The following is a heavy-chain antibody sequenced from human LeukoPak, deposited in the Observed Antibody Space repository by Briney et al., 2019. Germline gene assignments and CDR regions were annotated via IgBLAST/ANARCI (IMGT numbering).Heavy chain of an antibody. J-gene: IGHJ4*02. V-gene: IGHV3-48*04. D-gene: IGHD6-19*01. CDR3: ARVQRGIAVALDY. CDR1: GFTFSSYW. CDR2: ISTTGSSI. Sequence: GGSLRLSCAASGFTFSSYWMHWVRQAPGKGLEWVSYISTTGSSIYYADSVKGRFTISRDNIKNLLYLQMNSLRAEDTAVYYCARVQRGIAVALDYWGQGTLATVSS.